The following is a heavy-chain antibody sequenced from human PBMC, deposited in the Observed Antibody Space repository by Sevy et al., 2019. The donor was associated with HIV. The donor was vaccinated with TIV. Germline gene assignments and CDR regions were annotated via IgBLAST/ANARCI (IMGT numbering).Heavy chain of an antibody. D-gene: IGHD2-15*01. CDR1: GFTFSGSA. J-gene: IGHJ4*02. CDR2: IRSKANSYAT. V-gene: IGHV3-73*01. CDR3: TRPDCSGGSCYVYY. Sequence: GWSLRLSCAASGFTFSGSAMHWVRQASGKGLEWVGRIRSKANSYATAYAASVKGRFTISRDDSKNTAYLQMNSLKTEDTAVYYCTRPDCSGGSCYVYYWGQGTLVTVSS.